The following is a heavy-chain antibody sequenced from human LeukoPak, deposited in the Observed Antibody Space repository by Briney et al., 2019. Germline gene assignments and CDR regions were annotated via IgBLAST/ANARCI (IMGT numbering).Heavy chain of an antibody. CDR1: GFTFSSYA. CDR2: ISYDGSNK. V-gene: IGHV3-30-3*01. CDR3: ARDIVVVPAAMYYYGMDV. J-gene: IGHJ6*02. D-gene: IGHD2-2*01. Sequence: GRSLRLSCAASGFTFSSYAMHWVRQAPGKGLEWVAVISYDGSNKYYADSVKGRFTISRDNSKNTLYLQMNSLRAEDTAVYYCARDIVVVPAAMYYYGMDVWGQGNTVTVSS.